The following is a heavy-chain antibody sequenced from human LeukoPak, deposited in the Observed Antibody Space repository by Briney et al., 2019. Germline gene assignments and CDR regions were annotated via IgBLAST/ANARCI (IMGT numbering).Heavy chain of an antibody. CDR3: ARAVDAGVPDFDY. V-gene: IGHV4-30-4*08. J-gene: IGHJ4*02. CDR1: GGSISSGDYY. Sequence: PSETLSLTCTVSGGSISSGDYYWSCIRQPPGKGLECIGYIYYSGSTYYNPSLKSRVTISVDTSKNQFSLKLSSVTAADTAVYYCARAVDAGVPDFDYWGQGTLVTVSS. CDR2: IYYSGST. D-gene: IGHD3-10*01.